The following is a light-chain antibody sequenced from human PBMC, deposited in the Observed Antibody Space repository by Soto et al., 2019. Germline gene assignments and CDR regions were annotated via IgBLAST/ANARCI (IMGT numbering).Light chain of an antibody. Sequence: DVVMTQSPLSLSVTLGQPASISCRSSQGLVYSDGNTFLNWFHQRPGQSPRRLIYQVSNRDSGGAERFSGSRSGTDYTMTSSRVEAEDVGIYYCVQGTHWPWTFGQGTKVEIK. CDR1: QGLVYSDGNTF. CDR3: VQGTHWPWT. CDR2: QVS. V-gene: IGKV2-30*01. J-gene: IGKJ1*01.